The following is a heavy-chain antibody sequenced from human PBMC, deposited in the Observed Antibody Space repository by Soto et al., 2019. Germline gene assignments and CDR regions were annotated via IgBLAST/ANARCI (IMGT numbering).Heavy chain of an antibody. Sequence: GGSLRLSCAASGFTFSSYSMNWVRQAPGKGLEWVSYISSSSSTIYYADSVKGRFTISRDNAKNSLYLQMNSLRAEDTAVYYCAGLKFGTVTDAFDIWGQGTMVTVSS. D-gene: IGHD4-17*01. CDR2: ISSSSSTI. CDR1: GFTFSSYS. J-gene: IGHJ3*02. CDR3: AGLKFGTVTDAFDI. V-gene: IGHV3-48*01.